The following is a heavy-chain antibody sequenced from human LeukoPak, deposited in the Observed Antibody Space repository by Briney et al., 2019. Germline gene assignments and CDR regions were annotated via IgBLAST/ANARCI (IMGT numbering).Heavy chain of an antibody. D-gene: IGHD4-17*01. CDR1: GFTFSSYS. CDR2: ISSSSSYI. J-gene: IGHJ4*02. CDR3: ARAQTYGDSRLLLDY. Sequence: KAGGSLRLSCAASGFTFSSYSMNWVRQAPGKGLEWVSSISSSSSYIYYADSVKGRFTISRDNAKNSLYLQMNSLRVEDTALYYCARAQTYGDSRLLLDYWGQGTLVTVSS. V-gene: IGHV3-21*04.